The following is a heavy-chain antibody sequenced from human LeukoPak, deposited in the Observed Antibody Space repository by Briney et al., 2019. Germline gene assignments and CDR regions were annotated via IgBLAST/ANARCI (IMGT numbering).Heavy chain of an antibody. CDR2: INKDGSSS. Sequence: PGGSLRLSCAASGFTFSSYWMHWVRQAPGKGLVWVSRINKDGSSSIYADSVRGRFTISRDNAKNTLYLQLTSLRAEDTAVFYCARDWSYAYESWGQGTLVTVSS. V-gene: IGHV3-74*01. J-gene: IGHJ5*02. CDR1: GFTFSSYW. CDR3: ARDWSYAYES. D-gene: IGHD3-16*01.